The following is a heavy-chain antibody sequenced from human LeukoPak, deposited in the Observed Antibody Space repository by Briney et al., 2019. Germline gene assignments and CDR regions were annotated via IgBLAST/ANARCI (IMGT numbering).Heavy chain of an antibody. J-gene: IGHJ4*02. CDR3: PLPTLGY. CDR1: GFTFSSYA. Sequence: GGSLRLSCAASGFTFSSYAMHWVRQGPGKGLQYVSGISTNGGRTYYADSVKGRFTISRDNYKNILYLEMSSLRVEDTAVYFCPLPTLGYWGQGTLVTVSS. V-gene: IGHV3-64D*08. CDR2: ISTNGGRT. D-gene: IGHD2-15*01.